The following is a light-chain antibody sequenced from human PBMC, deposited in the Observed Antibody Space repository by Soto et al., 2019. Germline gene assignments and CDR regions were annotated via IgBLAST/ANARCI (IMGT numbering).Light chain of an antibody. CDR1: SSDVGGYNY. CDR3: SSYTSSITVV. J-gene: IGLJ2*01. V-gene: IGLV2-14*01. CDR2: EVS. Sequence: QSALTQPASVSGSPGQSITISCTGSSSDVGGYNYVSWYQQHPGKAPKLMIFEVSDRPSGVSNRFSGSKSGNTVSLTISGLQAEDEADYYCSSYTSSITVVFGGGTKLTVL.